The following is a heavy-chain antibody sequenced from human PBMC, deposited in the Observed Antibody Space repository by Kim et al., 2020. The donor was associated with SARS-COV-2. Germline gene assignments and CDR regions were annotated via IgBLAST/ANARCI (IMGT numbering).Heavy chain of an antibody. J-gene: IGHJ6*02. CDR1: GGSFSGYY. D-gene: IGHD5-12*01. CDR2: INHSGGT. V-gene: IGHV4-34*01. CDR3: ARESTYSGNVYPTQNLDV. Sequence: SETLSLTCAVYGGSFSGYYWSWIRQPPGKGLEWIGEINHSGGTNYNPSLKGRVTISVDTSKNQFSLKLTSVTAADTAMYYCARESTYSGNVYPTQNLDVWGQGTTVTVSS.